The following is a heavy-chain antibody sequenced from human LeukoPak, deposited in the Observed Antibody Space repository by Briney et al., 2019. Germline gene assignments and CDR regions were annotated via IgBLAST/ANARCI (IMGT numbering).Heavy chain of an antibody. Sequence: SETLSLTCTVSGDSISSSVHYWGWIRQHPGKGLEWIGYIYYSGSTYYNPSLKSRVTISVDTSKNQFSLKLSSVTAADTAVYYCARWGSSSDFNWFDPWGQGTLVTVSS. J-gene: IGHJ5*02. CDR1: GDSISSSVHY. CDR2: IYYSGST. V-gene: IGHV4-31*03. CDR3: ARWGSSSDFNWFDP. D-gene: IGHD3-16*01.